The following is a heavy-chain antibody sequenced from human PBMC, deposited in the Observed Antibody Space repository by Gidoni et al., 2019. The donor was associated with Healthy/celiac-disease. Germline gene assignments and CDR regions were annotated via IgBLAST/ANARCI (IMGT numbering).Heavy chain of an antibody. J-gene: IGHJ6*03. D-gene: IGHD3-3*01. CDR3: ARGDFWSGYPQYYYYMDV. Sequence: QVQLVQSGAEVKKPGSSVKVSCKASGGTFSSSAISWVRQAPGQGLEWMGGIIPIFGTANYAQKFQGRVTITADESTSTAYMELSSLRSEDTAVYYCARGDFWSGYPQYYYYMDVWGKGTTVTVSS. V-gene: IGHV1-69*01. CDR1: GGTFSSSA. CDR2: IIPIFGTA.